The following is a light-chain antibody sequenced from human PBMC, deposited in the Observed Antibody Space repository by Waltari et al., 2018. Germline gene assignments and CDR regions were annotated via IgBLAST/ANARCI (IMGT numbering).Light chain of an antibody. Sequence: AIQMTQSPSSLSASVGDRVTITCRASQGIRNHLGWYQQKPGKVPKLLIYAASTLQSAVPSRFSGSGSGTDFTLTISSLQPEDFVSYYCLQDYDYPLTFGGGTKVEIK. CDR1: QGIRNH. V-gene: IGKV1-6*01. J-gene: IGKJ4*01. CDR2: AAS. CDR3: LQDYDYPLT.